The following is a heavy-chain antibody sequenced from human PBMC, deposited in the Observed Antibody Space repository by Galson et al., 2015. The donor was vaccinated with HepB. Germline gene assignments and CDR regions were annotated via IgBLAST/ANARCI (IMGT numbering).Heavy chain of an antibody. J-gene: IGHJ5*02. V-gene: IGHV4-38-2*02. D-gene: IGHD3-10*01. CDR3: ARDHGEASNWFDP. Sequence: ETLSLTCAVSGYSISSGYYWGWIRQPPGKGLEWIGSIYHSGSTYYNPSLKSRVTISVDTSKNQFSLKLSSVTAADTAVYYCARDHGEASNWFDPWGQGTLVTVSS. CDR1: GYSISSGYY. CDR2: IYHSGST.